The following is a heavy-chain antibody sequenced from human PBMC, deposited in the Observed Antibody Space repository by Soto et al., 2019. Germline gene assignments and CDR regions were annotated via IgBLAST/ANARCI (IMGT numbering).Heavy chain of an antibody. V-gene: IGHV4-4*07. Sequence: LSLTCTVSGGSISNYYWSWIRQPAGKGLEWIGRIYTSGSTNYNPSLKSRVTMSVDTSKNQFSLKLSSVTAADTAVYYCARGMSGYDYIFDYWGQGTLVTVSS. D-gene: IGHD5-12*01. CDR2: IYTSGST. J-gene: IGHJ4*02. CDR3: ARGMSGYDYIFDY. CDR1: GGSISNYY.